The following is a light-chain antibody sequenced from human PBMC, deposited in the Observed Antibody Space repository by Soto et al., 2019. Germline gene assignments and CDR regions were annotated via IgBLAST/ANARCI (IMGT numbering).Light chain of an antibody. V-gene: IGKV1-33*01. CDR1: QDISNY. CDR3: QQYDNLLR. J-gene: IGKJ4*01. CDR2: DAS. Sequence: DIQMTQSPSSLSASVGDRVTITCQASQDISNYLNWYQQKPGKAPKLLIYDASNLETGVPSRFSGSGSGTDFTFTISSLQPEDIATYYCQQYDNLLRLGGGTKVEIK.